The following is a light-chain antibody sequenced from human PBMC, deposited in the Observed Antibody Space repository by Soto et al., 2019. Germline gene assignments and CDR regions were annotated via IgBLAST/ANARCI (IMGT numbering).Light chain of an antibody. J-gene: IGLJ3*02. CDR2: RNN. V-gene: IGLV1-47*01. Sequence: QSVLTQSPSASGTPGQRVTISCSGSRSNIGRNFADWYQHFPGRAPRPLIQRNNERPSGVPDRFSGSKSGTSVSQAISGLPSDDDATYYCEAWDYTLDAQVFGGGTQLTVL. CDR3: EAWDYTLDAQV. CDR1: RSNIGRNF.